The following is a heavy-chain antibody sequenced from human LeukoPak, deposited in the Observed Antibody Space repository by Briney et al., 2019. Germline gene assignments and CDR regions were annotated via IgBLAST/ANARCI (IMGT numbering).Heavy chain of an antibody. D-gene: IGHD1-1*01. CDR2: INPAGSET. CDR3: ARQVDSRTIFDS. Sequence: ETLSLTCTVSGGSISSSTYYWGWIRQPPGKGLEWVANINPAGSETYYVDPVKGRFGISRDNAKNLVYLQMNSLRAEDTAVYYCARQVDSRTIFDSWGQGILVTVSS. V-gene: IGHV3-7*01. J-gene: IGHJ4*02. CDR1: GGSISSSTYY.